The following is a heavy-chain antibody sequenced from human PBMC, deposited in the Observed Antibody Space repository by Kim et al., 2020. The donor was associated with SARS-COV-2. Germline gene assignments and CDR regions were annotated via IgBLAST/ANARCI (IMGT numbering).Heavy chain of an antibody. CDR3: ARLYCSSTSCYAYYYYYGM. D-gene: IGHD2-2*01. V-gene: IGHV1-3*01. CDR2: INAGNGNT. J-gene: IGHJ6*01. Sequence: ASVKVSCKASGYTFTSYAMHWVRQAPGQRLEWMGWINAGNGNTKYSRKFQGRVTITRDTSASTAYMELSSLRSEDTAVYYCARLYCSSTSCYAYYYYYGM. CDR1: GYTFTSYA.